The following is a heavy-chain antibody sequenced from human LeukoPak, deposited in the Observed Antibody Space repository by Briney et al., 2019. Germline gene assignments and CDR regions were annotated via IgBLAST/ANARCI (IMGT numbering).Heavy chain of an antibody. Sequence: TGGSLRLSCAASGFTFSSYEMNWVRQAPGKGLEWVSYISSSGSTIYYADSVKGRFTISRDNAKNSLYLQMNSLRAEDTAVYHCARGRGTAMGTRYPYYYMDVWGKGTTVTVSS. D-gene: IGHD5-18*01. CDR3: ARGRGTAMGTRYPYYYMDV. CDR2: ISSSGSTI. V-gene: IGHV3-48*03. J-gene: IGHJ6*03. CDR1: GFTFSSYE.